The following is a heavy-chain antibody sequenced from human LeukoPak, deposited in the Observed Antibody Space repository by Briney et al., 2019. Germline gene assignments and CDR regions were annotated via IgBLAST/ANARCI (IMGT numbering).Heavy chain of an antibody. CDR1: GFTFSSYS. Sequence: GGSLRLSCAASGFTFSSYSMNWVRQAPGKGLEWVSSTSSSSSYIYYADSVKGRFTISRDNAKNSLYLQMNSLRAEDTAVYYCARVRGSTWLQSHIFDYWGQGTLVTVSS. J-gene: IGHJ4*02. D-gene: IGHD5-24*01. V-gene: IGHV3-21*01. CDR2: TSSSSSYI. CDR3: ARVRGSTWLQSHIFDY.